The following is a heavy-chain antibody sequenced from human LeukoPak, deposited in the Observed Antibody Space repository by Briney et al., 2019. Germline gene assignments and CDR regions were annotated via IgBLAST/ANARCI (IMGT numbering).Heavy chain of an antibody. CDR3: AKEREYSGYEPLPNDY. CDR2: IRGSSGST. D-gene: IGHD5-12*01. J-gene: IGHJ4*02. Sequence: GGSLRLSCAASGFTLRNYDINWVRQAPGKGLEWVSVIRGSSGSTYYADSVKGRFTISRDDSKNTLYLQMNSLRAEDTAVYYCAKEREYSGYEPLPNDYWGQGTLVTVSS. V-gene: IGHV3-23*01. CDR1: GFTLRNYD.